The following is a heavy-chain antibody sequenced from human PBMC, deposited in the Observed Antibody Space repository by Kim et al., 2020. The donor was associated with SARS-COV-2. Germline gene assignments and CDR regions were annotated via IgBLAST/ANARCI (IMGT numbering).Heavy chain of an antibody. V-gene: IGHV3-7*01. CDR2: IKQDGSEK. Sequence: GGSLRLSCAASGFTFSGYWMSWVRQAPGKGLEWVANIKQDGSEKYYVDSVKGRFSISRDNAKNSLYLQMYSLRAEDTAVYYCARTRGSGYPDYFDYWGQGTLVTVSS. CDR3: ARTRGSGYPDYFDY. D-gene: IGHD3-22*01. J-gene: IGHJ4*02. CDR1: GFTFSGYW.